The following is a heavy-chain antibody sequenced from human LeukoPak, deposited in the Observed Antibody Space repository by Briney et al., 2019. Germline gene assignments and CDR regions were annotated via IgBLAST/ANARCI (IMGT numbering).Heavy chain of an antibody. CDR3: TRTGVVGTTHFDY. V-gene: IGHV3-72*01. Sequence: GGSLRLSCAASGFTFSDHYMDWVRQAPGKGLEWVGRSRYKANSYTTEYAASVKGRFTISRDVSKNSLHLQMNSLKTEDTAVYYCTRTGVVGTTHFDYWGQGTLVTVSS. D-gene: IGHD1-26*01. CDR2: SRYKANSYTT. CDR1: GFTFSDHY. J-gene: IGHJ4*02.